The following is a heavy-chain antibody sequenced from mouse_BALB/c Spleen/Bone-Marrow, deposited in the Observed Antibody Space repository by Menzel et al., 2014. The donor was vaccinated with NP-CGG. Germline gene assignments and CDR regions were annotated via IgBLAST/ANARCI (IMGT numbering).Heavy chain of an antibody. CDR1: GYTFTEYT. CDR3: ARSYGYERSWFAY. D-gene: IGHD2-2*01. V-gene: IGHV1-18*01. J-gene: IGHJ3*01. Sequence: VHVKQSGPELVKPGASVKISCKTSGYTFTEYTVHWVKQSHGKSLEWIGGINPNNGGTSYNQKFKGKATLTVDKSSSTAYMELRSLTSEDSAVYYCARSYGYERSWFAYWGQGTLVTVSA. CDR2: INPNNGGT.